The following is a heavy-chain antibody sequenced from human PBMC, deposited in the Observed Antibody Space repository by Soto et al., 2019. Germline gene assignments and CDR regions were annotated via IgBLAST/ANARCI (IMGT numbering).Heavy chain of an antibody. J-gene: IGHJ5*02. D-gene: IGHD3-22*01. CDR3: ARNPYVRGNYYFFDP. CDR2: IYIRGTT. V-gene: IGHV4-4*07. Sequence: SETLSLTCSVAGASIRSYFWSWVRQPAGQGLEWIGHIYIRGTTSYNPFLEGRVTLSLDTSKNQVSLVVTPVTAADTAVYYCARNPYVRGNYYFFDPWGPGTLVTVSS. CDR1: GASIRSYF.